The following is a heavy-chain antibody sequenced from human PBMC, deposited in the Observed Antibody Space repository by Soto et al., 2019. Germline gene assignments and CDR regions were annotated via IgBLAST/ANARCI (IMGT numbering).Heavy chain of an antibody. V-gene: IGHV3-30*18. J-gene: IGHJ4*02. CDR2: ISYDGSNK. Sequence: QVQLVESGGGVVQPGRSLRLSCAASGFTFSTYGMHWVRQAPGKGLEWVAVISYDGSNKYYADPVKGRFTISRDNSKNTHYLQMNGLRAEDTAVYYCAKPWGYGSGSYPFDYWGQGTLVTVSS. CDR1: GFTFSTYG. D-gene: IGHD3-10*01. CDR3: AKPWGYGSGSYPFDY.